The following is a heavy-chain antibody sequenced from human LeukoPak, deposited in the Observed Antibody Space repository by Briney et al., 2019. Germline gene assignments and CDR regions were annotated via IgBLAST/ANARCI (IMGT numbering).Heavy chain of an antibody. CDR1: GFTFSSYS. Sequence: GGSLRLSCAASGFTFSSYSMNWVRQAPGKGLEWVSSISSSSSYLYYADSVKGRFTISRDNAKNSLYLQMNSLRAEDTAVYYCARDIGTPSSSGYWGQGTWSPSPQ. D-gene: IGHD6-6*01. V-gene: IGHV3-21*01. CDR2: ISSSSSYL. CDR3: ARDIGTPSSSGY. J-gene: IGHJ4*02.